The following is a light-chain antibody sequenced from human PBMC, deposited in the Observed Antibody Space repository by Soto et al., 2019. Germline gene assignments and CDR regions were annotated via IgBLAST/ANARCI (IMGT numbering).Light chain of an antibody. CDR2: GAS. V-gene: IGKV3-20*01. J-gene: IGKJ1*01. CDR1: QTVTSNF. CDR3: QQYGSSPPT. Sequence: VLTQSPGTLSLSPGERATLSCRASQTVTSNFLAWYQEKPGQAPRLLIYGASSRATGIPDRFTGSGSGTDFTLTISRLEPEDFAVYYCQQYGSSPPTFGQGTK.